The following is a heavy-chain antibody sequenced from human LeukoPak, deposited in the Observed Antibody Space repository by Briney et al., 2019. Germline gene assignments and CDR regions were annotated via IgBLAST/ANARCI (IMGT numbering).Heavy chain of an antibody. CDR3: AKEVTRYMDV. Sequence: GGSLRLSCAASGFTFSSYEMNWVRQAPGKGLEWVSYISSSGSTIYYADSVKGRFTISRDNAKNSLYLQMNSLRAEDTALYYCAKEVTRYMDVWGKGTTVTISS. CDR1: GFTFSSYE. J-gene: IGHJ6*03. V-gene: IGHV3-48*03. CDR2: ISSSGSTI.